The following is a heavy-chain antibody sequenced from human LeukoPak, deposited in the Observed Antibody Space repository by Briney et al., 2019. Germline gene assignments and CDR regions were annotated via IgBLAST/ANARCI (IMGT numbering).Heavy chain of an antibody. CDR2: ISAYNGNT. D-gene: IGHD6-19*01. J-gene: IGHJ6*02. V-gene: IGHV1-18*01. CDR3: ARDPMKQWPPRHYYYGMDV. CDR1: GYTFTGYD. Sequence: GASVKVSCKASGYTFTGYDINWVRQAPGQGLEWMGWISAYNGNTNYAQKLQGRVTMTTDTSTSTAYMELRSLRSDDTAVYYCARDPMKQWPPRHYYYGMDVWGQGTTVTVSS.